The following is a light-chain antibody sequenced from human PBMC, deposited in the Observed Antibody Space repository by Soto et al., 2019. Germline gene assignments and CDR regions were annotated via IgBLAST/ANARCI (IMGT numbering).Light chain of an antibody. CDR1: QSVSSSY. J-gene: IGKJ2*01. Sequence: EIVLTQFPGTLSLSPGDRATLSCRASQSVSSSYLAWFQQKPGQAPRLLIYGASSRATGIPDRFSGRGSGTDFTLTISRLEPEDFAVYYCQHYGSSPTFGQGAKLEIK. CDR3: QHYGSSPT. CDR2: GAS. V-gene: IGKV3-20*01.